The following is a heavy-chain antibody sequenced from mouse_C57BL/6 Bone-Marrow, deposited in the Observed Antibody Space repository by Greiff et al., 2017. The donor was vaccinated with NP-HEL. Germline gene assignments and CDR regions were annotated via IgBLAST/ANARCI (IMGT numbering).Heavy chain of an antibody. CDR2: IDPETGGT. CDR3: TKRGYYYGSSYENDY. V-gene: IGHV1-15*01. D-gene: IGHD1-1*01. Sequence: VQLQQSGAELVRPGASVTLSCKASGYTFTDYEMHWVKQTPVHGLEWIGAIDPETGGTAYNQKFKGKAILTADKSSSTAYMELRSLTSEDSAVYYCTKRGYYYGSSYENDYWGQGTTLTVSS. J-gene: IGHJ2*01. CDR1: GYTFTDYE.